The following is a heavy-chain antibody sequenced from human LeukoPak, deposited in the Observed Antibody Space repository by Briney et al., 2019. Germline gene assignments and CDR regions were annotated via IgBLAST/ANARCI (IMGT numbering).Heavy chain of an antibody. CDR2: ISSKSDGGTT. CDR1: ELAFKNVW. D-gene: IGHD4-17*01. V-gene: IGHV3-15*01. J-gene: IGHJ4*02. Sequence: GGSLRLSCGASELAFKNVWMSWVRQAPGKGLEWVGRISSKSDGGTTDYAAPVKGRFTISRDDSTNTLSLQMSGLKAEDTALYFCITEPHDYGDFTFGYWGQGTLVTVSS. CDR3: ITEPHDYGDFTFGY.